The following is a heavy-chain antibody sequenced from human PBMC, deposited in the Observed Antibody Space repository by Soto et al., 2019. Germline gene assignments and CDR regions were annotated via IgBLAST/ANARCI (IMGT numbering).Heavy chain of an antibody. J-gene: IGHJ6*02. CDR2: INAGNGNT. Sequence: SVKVSCKSSGYTFTSYAMHWVRQAPGQRLEWMGWINAGNGNTKYSQKFQGRVTITRDTSASTAYMELSSLRSEDTAVYYCARSNYDFWSGRYYGMDVWGQGTTVTVSS. V-gene: IGHV1-3*01. CDR3: ARSNYDFWSGRYYGMDV. CDR1: GYTFTSYA. D-gene: IGHD3-3*01.